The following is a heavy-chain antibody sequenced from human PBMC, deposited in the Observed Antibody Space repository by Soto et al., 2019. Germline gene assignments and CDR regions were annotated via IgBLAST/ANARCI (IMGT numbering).Heavy chain of an antibody. CDR1: GGSFSGYY. D-gene: IGHD6-13*01. CDR2: INHSGST. CDR3: ARESGAIAAAGPYYYYGMDV. Sequence: SETLSLTCAVYGGSFSGYYWSWIRQPPGKGLEWIGEINHSGSTNYNPSLKSRVTISVDTSKNQFSLRLSSVTAADTAVYYCARESGAIAAAGPYYYYGMDVWGQGATVTVSS. J-gene: IGHJ6*02. V-gene: IGHV4-34*01.